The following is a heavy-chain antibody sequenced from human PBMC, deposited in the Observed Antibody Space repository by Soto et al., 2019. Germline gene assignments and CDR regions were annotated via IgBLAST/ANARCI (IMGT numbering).Heavy chain of an antibody. J-gene: IGHJ4*02. V-gene: IGHV3-30*14. CDR3: ARGNGPGSYLVDY. CDR1: GFTFSDYA. Sequence: QVQLVESGGDVVQPGRSLSLSCAVSGFTFSDYAFHWVRQAPGKGLEWVELLSYNGNNEKYADSLKGGFTISRDNSKHKQYLQMNSLRTEDTAFYYGARGNGPGSYLVDYWGQGTLDTVSS. CDR2: LSYNGNNE. D-gene: IGHD3-10*01.